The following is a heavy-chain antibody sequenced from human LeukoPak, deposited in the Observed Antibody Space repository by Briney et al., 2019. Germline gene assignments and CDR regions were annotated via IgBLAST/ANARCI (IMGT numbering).Heavy chain of an antibody. J-gene: IGHJ5*02. CDR3: ARGNYDFWSGYFRP. CDR1: GFTFRNYA. CDR2: INHSGST. Sequence: GSLRLSCVASGFTFRNYAMSWIRQPPGKGLEWIGEINHSGSTNYNPSLKSRVTISVDTSKNQFSLKLSSVTAADTAVYYCARGNYDFWSGYFRPWGQGTLVTVSS. D-gene: IGHD3-3*01. V-gene: IGHV4-34*01.